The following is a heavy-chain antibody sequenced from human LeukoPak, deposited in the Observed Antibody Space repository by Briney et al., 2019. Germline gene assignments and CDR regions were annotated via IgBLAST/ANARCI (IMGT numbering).Heavy chain of an antibody. CDR1: GYTFTSYD. CDR3: ARAQWLGTYYYYYMDV. D-gene: IGHD6-19*01. V-gene: IGHV1-8*01. CDR2: MNPNSGNT. J-gene: IGHJ6*03. Sequence: ASVKVSCKASGYTFTSYDINWVRQATGQGLEWMGWMNPNSGNTGYAQKFQGRVTMTRNTSISTAYVELSSMRSEDTAVYYCARAQWLGTYYYYYMDVWGKGTTVTISS.